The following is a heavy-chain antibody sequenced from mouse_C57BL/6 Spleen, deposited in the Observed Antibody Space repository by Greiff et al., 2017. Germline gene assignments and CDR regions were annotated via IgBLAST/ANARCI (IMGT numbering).Heavy chain of an antibody. J-gene: IGHJ2*01. CDR1: GFNIKDYY. Sequence: EVQLQQSGAELVKPGASVKLSCTASGFNIKDYYMHWVKQRTEQGLEWIGRIDPEDGETKYAPKFPGKATITADTSSNTAYLQLSSLTSEDTAVYYCAREGRGFDYWGQGTTLTVSS. V-gene: IGHV14-2*01. CDR3: AREGRGFDY. CDR2: IDPEDGET.